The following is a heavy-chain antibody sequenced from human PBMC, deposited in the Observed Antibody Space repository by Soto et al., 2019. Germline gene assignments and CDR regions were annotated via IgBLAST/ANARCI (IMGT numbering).Heavy chain of an antibody. Sequence: QLQLQESGSGLVKPSQTLSLTCAVSGGSISSGGYSWSWIRQPPGKGLEWIGYIYHSGSTYYNPSLKSRVTISVDRSKNQFSLKLSSVTAADTAVYYCARLEAYGDYNVFDYWGQGTLVTVSS. D-gene: IGHD4-17*01. J-gene: IGHJ4*02. CDR2: IYHSGST. CDR3: ARLEAYGDYNVFDY. V-gene: IGHV4-30-2*01. CDR1: GGSISSGGYS.